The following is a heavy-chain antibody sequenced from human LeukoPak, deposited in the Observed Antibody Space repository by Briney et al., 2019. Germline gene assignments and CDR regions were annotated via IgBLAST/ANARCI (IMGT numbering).Heavy chain of an antibody. CDR1: GYTFTSYA. Sequence: ASVKVSCKASGYTFTSYAMHWVRQAPGQRLEWMGRSNAGNGNTKYSQEFQGRVTITRDTSASTAYMELSSLRSEDMAVYYCARGGDPYCSGGSCYSGDFDYWGQGTLVTVSS. CDR3: ARGGDPYCSGGSCYSGDFDY. J-gene: IGHJ4*02. V-gene: IGHV1-3*02. D-gene: IGHD2-15*01. CDR2: SNAGNGNT.